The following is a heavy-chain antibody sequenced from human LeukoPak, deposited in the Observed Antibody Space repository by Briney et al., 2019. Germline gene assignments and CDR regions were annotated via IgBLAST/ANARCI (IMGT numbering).Heavy chain of an antibody. V-gene: IGHV1-58*01. D-gene: IGHD4-17*01. CDR2: IVVASGHT. CDR3: AATSTVTSGGTYYGMDV. CDR1: GFTFATSA. Sequence: ASVKVSCKASGFTFATSAVQWVRQARGQRLEWIGWIVVASGHTNYAQRFHERVSIIRDMSTSTAYMDLSSLRSEDTAVYYCAATSTVTSGGTYYGMDVWGQGTTVTASS. J-gene: IGHJ6*02.